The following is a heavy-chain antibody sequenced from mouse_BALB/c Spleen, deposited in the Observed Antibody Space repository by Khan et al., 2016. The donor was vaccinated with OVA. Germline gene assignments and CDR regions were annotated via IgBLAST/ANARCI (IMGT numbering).Heavy chain of an antibody. CDR3: ARGARYWYFDV. CDR2: LITYIEEP. Sequence: QIQLVQSGPELKQPGQPVKILCKYSANSSTNYGMNIMKYVPGTGLKLMDCLITYIEEPTYTDDCNRRFAFTLVTSTSRVSSQIKNIKNEAMPTWLCARGARYWYFDVWGAGTTVSVAS. V-gene: IGHV9-1*02. CDR1: ANSSTNYG. J-gene: IGHJ1*01.